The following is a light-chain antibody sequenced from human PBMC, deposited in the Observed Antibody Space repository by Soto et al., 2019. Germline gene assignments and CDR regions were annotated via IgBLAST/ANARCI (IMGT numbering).Light chain of an antibody. CDR1: SSDVGSYNL. V-gene: IGLV2-23*01. Sequence: QSALTQPASVSGSPGQSITISCTGTSSDVGSYNLDSWYQQHPGKAPKLMIYEGSKRPSGVSNRFSGSKSGHTASLTISGLHAEDDADYFCCSHAGSSPPHVFGTGTKLTVL. CDR2: EGS. CDR3: CSHAGSSPPHV. J-gene: IGLJ1*01.